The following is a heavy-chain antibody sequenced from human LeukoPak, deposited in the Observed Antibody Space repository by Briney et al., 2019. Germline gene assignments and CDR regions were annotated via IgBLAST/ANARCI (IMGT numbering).Heavy chain of an antibody. D-gene: IGHD2-15*01. V-gene: IGHV3-48*04. Sequence: PGGSLRLSCAASGFTFSSYSMNWARQAPGKGLGWVSYISSSSITIYYADSLTGRFTISRDNAKNSLYLQMNSLRAEDTAVYYCARLVAATGAAPGDYWGQGTLVTASS. CDR3: ARLVAATGAAPGDY. CDR1: GFTFSSYS. CDR2: ISSSSITI. J-gene: IGHJ4*02.